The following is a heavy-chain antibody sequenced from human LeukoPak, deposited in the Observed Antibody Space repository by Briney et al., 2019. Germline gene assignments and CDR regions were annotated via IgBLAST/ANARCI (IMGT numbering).Heavy chain of an antibody. V-gene: IGHV4-39*07. D-gene: IGHD3-9*01. CDR3: ARDGSDAFDEIDL. CDR1: GGSMNSSSYY. CDR2: VYYTGST. Sequence: PSETLSLTCSVSGGSMNSSSYYWAWIRQPPGKGLEWIGNVYYTGSTYYKSSLKSRVTISLGMSKNHFSPKLSSVTAADTAVYFCARDGSDAFDEIDLWGQGTLVTVPS. J-gene: IGHJ4*02.